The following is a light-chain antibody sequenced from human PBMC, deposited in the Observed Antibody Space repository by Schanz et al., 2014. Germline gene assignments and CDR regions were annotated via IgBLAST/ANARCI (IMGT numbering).Light chain of an antibody. V-gene: IGKV3-15*01. J-gene: IGKJ1*01. Sequence: EIVMTQSPATLSVSPGERATLSCRASQSVSSNLAWYQQKPGQAPRLLIYGASTRATGIPARFSGSGSGTEFTLTISSLQSEDFAVYYCQRRNNWPPAVTFGQGTKVEVK. CDR2: GAS. CDR1: QSVSSN. CDR3: QRRNNWPPAVT.